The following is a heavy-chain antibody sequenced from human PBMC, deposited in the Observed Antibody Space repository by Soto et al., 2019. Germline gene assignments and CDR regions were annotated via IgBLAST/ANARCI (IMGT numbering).Heavy chain of an antibody. CDR3: VRDWQLSP. CDR1: GYTLTNYG. Sequence: QVQLVQSGDEVKKTGDSVKVSCRASGYTLTNYGISWVRQAPGQGLVWMGWISGHNGNNLYAQNVQGRLTLTIDTSTNTAYMELMSLKIDDTAMYYCVRDWQLSPWGQGTLVTVSS. J-gene: IGHJ5*02. CDR2: ISGHNGNN. V-gene: IGHV1-18*01. D-gene: IGHD1-1*01.